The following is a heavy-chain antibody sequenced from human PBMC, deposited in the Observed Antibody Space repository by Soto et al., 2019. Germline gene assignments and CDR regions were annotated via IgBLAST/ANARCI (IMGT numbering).Heavy chain of an antibody. J-gene: IGHJ5*02. CDR3: ARGLPYCSSTSCYSDP. D-gene: IGHD2-2*01. CDR1: GYTFTSYD. V-gene: IGHV1-8*01. CDR2: MNPNSGNT. Sequence: ASVKVSCKASGYTFTSYDINWVRQATGQGLEWMGWMNPNSGNTGYAQKFQGRVTMTRNTSISTAYMELSSLRSEDTAVYYCARGLPYCSSTSCYSDPWGQGTLVTVSS.